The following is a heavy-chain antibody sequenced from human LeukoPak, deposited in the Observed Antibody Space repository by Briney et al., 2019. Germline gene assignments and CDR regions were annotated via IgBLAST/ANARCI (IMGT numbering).Heavy chain of an antibody. Sequence: GGSLRLSCAASGFTVSSNYMSWVRQAPGKGLVWVSNINTDGTSRNYADSVKGRFSISRDNAKNTLYLQMNGLRAEDTAVYYCALFSQPFAWGQGSLVTVSS. V-gene: IGHV3-74*01. D-gene: IGHD5-18*01. CDR1: GFTVSSNY. J-gene: IGHJ5*02. CDR3: ALFSQPFA. CDR2: INTDGTSR.